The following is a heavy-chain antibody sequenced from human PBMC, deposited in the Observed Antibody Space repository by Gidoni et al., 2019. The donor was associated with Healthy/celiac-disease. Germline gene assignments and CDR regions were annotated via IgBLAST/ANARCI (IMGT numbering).Heavy chain of an antibody. CDR3: AKWDYDYVWGSYRYTEAFDY. D-gene: IGHD3-16*02. CDR1: GFTFSSYA. CDR2: ISGSGGST. Sequence: EVQLLESGGGLVQPGGSLRLSCAAYGFTFSSYAMSWVRQAPGKGLEWVSSISGSGGSTYYADSVKGRFTISRDNSKNTLYLQMNSLRAEDTAVYYCAKWDYDYVWGSYRYTEAFDYWGQGTLVTVSS. V-gene: IGHV3-23*01. J-gene: IGHJ4*02.